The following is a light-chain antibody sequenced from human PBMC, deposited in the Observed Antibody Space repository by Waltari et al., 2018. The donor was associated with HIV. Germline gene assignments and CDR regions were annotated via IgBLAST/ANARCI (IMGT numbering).Light chain of an antibody. Sequence: SYPLTQPPSVSVAPGQTARITCEGTTIGSRTVHWYQQKPGQAPTVVVYDDDHRPSGIPERFSGSNSENTATLTISRVEAGDEADYYCQVWDSSTDHVIFGGGTKLTVL. J-gene: IGLJ2*01. CDR2: DDD. CDR1: TIGSRT. CDR3: QVWDSSTDHVI. V-gene: IGLV3-21*02.